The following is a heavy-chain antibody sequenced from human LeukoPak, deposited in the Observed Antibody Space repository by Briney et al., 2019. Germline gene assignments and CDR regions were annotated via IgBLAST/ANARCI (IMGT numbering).Heavy chain of an antibody. CDR1: GFTFSSYA. D-gene: IGHD4-23*01. CDR3: AKDDYGGNSWD. CDR2: ISGSGGST. V-gene: IGHV3-23*01. J-gene: IGHJ4*02. Sequence: GGSLRLSCAASGFTFSSYAMSWVRQAPGKGLEWVSAISGSGGSTYYADSVKSRFTISRDNPKNTLYLQMNSLRAEDTAVYYCAKDDYGGNSWDWGQGTLVTVSS.